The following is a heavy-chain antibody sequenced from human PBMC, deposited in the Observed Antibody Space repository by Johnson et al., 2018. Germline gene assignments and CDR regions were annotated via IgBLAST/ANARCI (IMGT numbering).Heavy chain of an antibody. Sequence: QVQLQQWGAGLLKPSETLSLTCAVYGGSFRGYYWSWIRQPPGKGLEWIGEIHHRGSTNYNPSLKSRVTISVDTSKNQFSLKLSSVTAADTAVYYGARSQAVQHWGQGTLVTVSS. J-gene: IGHJ1*01. V-gene: IGHV4-34*01. CDR1: GGSFRGYY. CDR3: ARSQAVQH. CDR2: IHHRGST.